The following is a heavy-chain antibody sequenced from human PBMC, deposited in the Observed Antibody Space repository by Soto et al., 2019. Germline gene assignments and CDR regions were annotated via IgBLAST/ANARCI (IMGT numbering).Heavy chain of an antibody. CDR2: INHSGSP. J-gene: IGHJ4*02. D-gene: IGHD1-26*01. CDR3: ARGGKGMGFDY. V-gene: IGHV4-34*01. CDR1: GGSFSGYY. Sequence: QVQLQQWGAGLLKPSETLSLTCAMYGGSFSGYYWSWIRQPPGKGLEWIGEINHSGSPNYNPSLKSRVRISVETSKNQLSLKLSSVTAADTAVYYCARGGKGMGFDYWGQGTLVTVSS.